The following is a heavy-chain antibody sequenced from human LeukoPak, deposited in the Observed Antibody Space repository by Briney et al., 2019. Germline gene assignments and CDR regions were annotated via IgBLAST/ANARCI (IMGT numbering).Heavy chain of an antibody. D-gene: IGHD2-21*01. CDR2: IRYDGSNK. CDR3: AKRSGGDRTNNWFDP. CDR1: GFTFSSYW. J-gene: IGHJ5*02. Sequence: GGSLRLSCAASGFTFSSYWMSWVRQAPGKGLEWVAFIRYDGSNKYYADSVKGRFTISRDNSKNTLYLQMNSLRAEDTAVYYCAKRSGGDRTNNWFDPWGQGTLVTVSS. V-gene: IGHV3-30*02.